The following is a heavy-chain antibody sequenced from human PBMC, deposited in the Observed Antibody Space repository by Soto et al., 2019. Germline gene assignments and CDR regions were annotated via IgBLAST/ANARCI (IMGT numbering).Heavy chain of an antibody. Sequence: GGSLRLSCAASGFTFSSYWMSWVRQAPGKGLEWVANIKQGGSGKYYVDSVKGRFTISRDKAKNSLYLQMNSLRAEDTAVYYCARDLRYSSSSMYYYYMDVWGKGTTVTVSS. CDR2: IKQGGSGK. V-gene: IGHV3-7*01. CDR3: ARDLRYSSSSMYYYYMDV. D-gene: IGHD6-6*01. CDR1: GFTFSSYW. J-gene: IGHJ6*03.